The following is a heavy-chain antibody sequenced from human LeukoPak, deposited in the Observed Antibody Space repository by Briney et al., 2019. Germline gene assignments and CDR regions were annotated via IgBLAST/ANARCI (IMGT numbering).Heavy chain of an antibody. CDR2: IYYSGST. CDR3: ARHTDCSSTSCYVDY. J-gene: IGHJ4*02. V-gene: IGHV4-59*08. CDR1: GGSISSYY. Sequence: PSETLSLTCTVSGGSISSYYWSWIRQPPGKGLEWIGYIYYSGSTNYNPSLKSRVTISVDTSKNQFSLKLSSVTAADTAVYYCARHTDCSSTSCYVDYWGQGTLVTVSS. D-gene: IGHD2-2*01.